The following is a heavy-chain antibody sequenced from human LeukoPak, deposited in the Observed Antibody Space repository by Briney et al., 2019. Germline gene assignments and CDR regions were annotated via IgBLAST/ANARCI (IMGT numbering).Heavy chain of an antibody. D-gene: IGHD3-3*01. CDR3: AGGVIYDFWSGYYHGAFDI. CDR2: IYTSGST. Sequence: SETLSLTCTVSGGSISSGSYYWSWIRQPAGKGLEWIGRIYTSGSTNYNPSLKSRVTISVDTSKNQFSLKLSSVTAADTAVYYCAGGVIYDFWSGYYHGAFDIWGQGTMVTVSS. CDR1: GGSISSGSYY. V-gene: IGHV4-61*02. J-gene: IGHJ3*02.